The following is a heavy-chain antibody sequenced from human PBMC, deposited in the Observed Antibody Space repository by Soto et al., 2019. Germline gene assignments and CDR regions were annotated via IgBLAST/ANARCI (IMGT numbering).Heavy chain of an antibody. J-gene: IGHJ4*02. CDR1: GYTFTSYA. Sequence: GASVKVSCKASGYTFTSYAMHWVRQAPGQRFEWMGWINAGNGNTKYSLKFQGRVTITRDTSASTAYMELSSLRSEDTAVYYCARGLNGYLHYFDYWGQGTPVTVSS. V-gene: IGHV1-3*01. CDR3: ARGLNGYLHYFDY. CDR2: INAGNGNT. D-gene: IGHD5-18*01.